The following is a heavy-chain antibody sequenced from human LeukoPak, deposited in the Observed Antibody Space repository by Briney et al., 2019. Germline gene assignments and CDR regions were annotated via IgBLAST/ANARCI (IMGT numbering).Heavy chain of an antibody. CDR1: GYSFTINY. CDR2: IYPRDGST. V-gene: IGHV1-46*01. Sequence: ASVNVSCTASGYSFTINYIHWVRQAPGQGLEWMGMIYPRDGSTSYAQEFQGRVTVTRDTSTSTVHMELSGLRSEDTAVYYCARDQEAFDYWGQGTLVTVSS. CDR3: ARDQEAFDY. J-gene: IGHJ4*02.